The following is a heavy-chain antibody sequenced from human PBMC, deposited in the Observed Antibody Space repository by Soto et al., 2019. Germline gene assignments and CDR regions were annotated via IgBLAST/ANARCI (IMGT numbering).Heavy chain of an antibody. D-gene: IGHD6-19*01. CDR1: GFTFSSYA. J-gene: IGHJ4*02. CDR3: AKDHRSSGWYKGY. CDR2: ISGSGGST. Sequence: EVQLLESGGGLVQPGGSLRLSCAASGFTFSSYAMSWVRQAPGKGLEWVSAISGSGGSTYYADSVKGRFTISRDNCKNTLYPQMNSLRAEDTAVYYCAKDHRSSGWYKGYWGQGTLVTVSS. V-gene: IGHV3-23*01.